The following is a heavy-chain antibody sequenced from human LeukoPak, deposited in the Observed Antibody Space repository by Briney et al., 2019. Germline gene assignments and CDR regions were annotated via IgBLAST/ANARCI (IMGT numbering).Heavy chain of an antibody. CDR2: ISGSGGQT. Sequence: GGSLRLSCTASGFTFRSYAMSWVRQAPGKGLEWVSTISGSGGQTYYADSVKGRFSISRDNSKNTLFLQMNSLRAEDTAVYYCADRGGDGNPHDYWGQGTLVTVSS. CDR1: GFTFRSYA. J-gene: IGHJ4*02. CDR3: ADRGGDGNPHDY. V-gene: IGHV3-23*01. D-gene: IGHD3-16*01.